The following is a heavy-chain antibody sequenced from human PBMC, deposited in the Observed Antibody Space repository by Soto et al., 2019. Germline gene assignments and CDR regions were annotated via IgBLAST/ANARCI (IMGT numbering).Heavy chain of an antibody. D-gene: IGHD4-4*01. CDR3: ARARHDYSTSQRGRGRGFYYYRMDV. V-gene: IGHV4-59*01. CDR2: IYYSGST. J-gene: IGHJ6*02. Sequence: SETLSLTCTVCGGSISNYCWTWIRQPPGKGLEWIGYIYYSGSTNYNPSLKSRVTISVDTSKNQFALTLSSVTAADTAVYYGARARHDYSTSQRGRGRGFYYYRMDVWGQGTTVTVSS. CDR1: GGSISNYC.